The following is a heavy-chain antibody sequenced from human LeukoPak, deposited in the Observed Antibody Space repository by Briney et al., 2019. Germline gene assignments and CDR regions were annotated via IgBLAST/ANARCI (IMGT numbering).Heavy chain of an antibody. CDR3: ARDRLHYVEYEKTFDY. Sequence: GGSLSLSCAASGFTFSSYSMNGVRQAPGRGREGFSYITSSSSTIYYADSVKGRFTISRDNAKNSLYLQMSSLRAEDTAVYYCARDRLHYVEYEKTFDYWGQGTLVTVSS. V-gene: IGHV3-48*01. CDR1: GFTFSSYS. J-gene: IGHJ4*02. CDR2: ITSSSSTI. D-gene: IGHD4-17*01.